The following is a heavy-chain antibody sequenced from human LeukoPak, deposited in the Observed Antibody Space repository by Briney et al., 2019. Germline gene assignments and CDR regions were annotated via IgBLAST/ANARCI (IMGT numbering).Heavy chain of an antibody. Sequence: SETLSLTCTVSGGSISSSTYYWGWIRQPPGKGLEWIGSGYYSGSTYYNPSLKSRVTISVDTSKNQFSLKLSSVTAADTAVYYCARHRSVAGQDYFDYWGQGALVTVSS. V-gene: IGHV4-39*01. J-gene: IGHJ4*02. CDR3: ARHRSVAGQDYFDY. CDR1: GGSISSSTYY. D-gene: IGHD6-19*01. CDR2: GYYSGST.